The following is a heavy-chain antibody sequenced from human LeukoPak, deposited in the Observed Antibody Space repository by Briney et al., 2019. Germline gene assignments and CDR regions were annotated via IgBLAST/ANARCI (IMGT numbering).Heavy chain of an antibody. Sequence: GGSLRLSCATSEFTFSTYGMHWVRQAPGKGLEWVSSISSSSSYIYYADSVKGRFTISRDNAKNSLYLQMNSLRAEDTAVYYCARESIVGATYYFDYWGQGTLVTVSS. CDR2: ISSSSSYI. J-gene: IGHJ4*02. CDR3: ARESIVGATYYFDY. V-gene: IGHV3-21*01. CDR1: EFTFSTYG. D-gene: IGHD1-26*01.